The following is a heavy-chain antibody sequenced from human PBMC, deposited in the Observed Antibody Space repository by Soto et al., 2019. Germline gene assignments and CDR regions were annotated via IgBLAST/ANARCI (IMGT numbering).Heavy chain of an antibody. D-gene: IGHD6-13*01. Sequence: ASVKVSCKASGYTFTGYYMHWVRQAPGQGLEWMGWINPNSGGTNYAQKFQGWVTMTRDTSISTAYMELSRLRSDDTAVYYCAVLAAAGTSIFDYWGQGTLVTVSS. CDR1: GYTFTGYY. J-gene: IGHJ4*02. CDR3: AVLAAAGTSIFDY. V-gene: IGHV1-2*04. CDR2: INPNSGGT.